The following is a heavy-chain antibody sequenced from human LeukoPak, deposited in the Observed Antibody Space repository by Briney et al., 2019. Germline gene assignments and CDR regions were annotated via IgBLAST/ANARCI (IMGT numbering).Heavy chain of an antibody. J-gene: IGHJ4*02. CDR1: GFTFSSYW. D-gene: IGHD3-10*01. V-gene: IGHV3-7*01. CDR2: INQDGSEK. Sequence: GGSLRLSCAASGFTFSSYWMSWVRQAPGKGLEWVAYINQDGSEKYYVDSVKGRFTISRDNAKNSLYLQMNSLRAEDTAVYYCARRYFKNLFYYWGQGTLVTVSS. CDR3: ARRYFKNLFYY.